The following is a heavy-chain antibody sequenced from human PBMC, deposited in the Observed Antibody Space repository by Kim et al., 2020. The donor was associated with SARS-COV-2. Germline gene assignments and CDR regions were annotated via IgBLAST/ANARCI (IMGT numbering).Heavy chain of an antibody. J-gene: IGHJ6*02. CDR3: GVAGTHKIYYGMDV. CDR1: GYTFTSYG. Sequence: ASVKVSCKASGYTFTSYGISWVRQAPGQGLEWMGWISAYNGNTNYAQKLQGRVTMTTDTSTSTAYMELRSLRSDDTAVYYCGVAGTHKIYYGMDVWGRGTTVTVSS. V-gene: IGHV1-18*04. CDR2: ISAYNGNT. D-gene: IGHD6-19*01.